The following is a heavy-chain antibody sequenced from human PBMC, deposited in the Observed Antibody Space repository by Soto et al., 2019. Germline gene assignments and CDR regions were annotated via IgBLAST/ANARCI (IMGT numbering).Heavy chain of an antibody. Sequence: EVQLVESGGGLVKPGGSLRLSCAASGFTFSNAWMSWVRQAPGKGLEWVGRIKSKTDGGTTDYAAPVKGRFTISRDDSKNTLYLQMNSLKTEDTAVYYSTAVYCTNGVCYTLPYYFDYWGQGTLVTVSS. V-gene: IGHV3-15*01. CDR1: GFTFSNAW. J-gene: IGHJ4*02. CDR2: IKSKTDGGTT. D-gene: IGHD2-8*01. CDR3: TAVYCTNGVCYTLPYYFDY.